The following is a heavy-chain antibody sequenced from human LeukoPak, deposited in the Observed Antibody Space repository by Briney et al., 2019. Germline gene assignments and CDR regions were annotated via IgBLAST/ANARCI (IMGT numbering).Heavy chain of an antibody. V-gene: IGHV4-59*01. CDR3: ARTGSGSYDLFDY. J-gene: IGHJ4*02. CDR2: IYYSGST. D-gene: IGHD3-10*01. CDR1: GGSISSYY. Sequence: PSETLSLTCTVSGGSISSYYWSWIRQPPGKGLEWIGYIYYSGSTNYNPSLKSRVTISVDTSTNQFSLKLSSVTAADTAVYYCARTGSGSYDLFDYWGQGTLVTVSS.